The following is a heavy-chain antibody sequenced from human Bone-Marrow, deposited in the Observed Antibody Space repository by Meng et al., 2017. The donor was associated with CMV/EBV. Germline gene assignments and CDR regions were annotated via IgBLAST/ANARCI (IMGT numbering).Heavy chain of an antibody. V-gene: IGHV1-2*02. CDR2: IHTHRGDT. D-gene: IGHD7-27*01. Sequence: ASVKVSCKPSGYTFTAHYFHWVRQAPGQGLEWMGWIHTHRGDTNYAQQFQGRVTLTRDTSINTGYMELTRLTSDDTAVYYCARDNNWGPDYWGQGTLATVSS. CDR3: ARDNNWGPDY. CDR1: GYTFTAHY. J-gene: IGHJ4*02.